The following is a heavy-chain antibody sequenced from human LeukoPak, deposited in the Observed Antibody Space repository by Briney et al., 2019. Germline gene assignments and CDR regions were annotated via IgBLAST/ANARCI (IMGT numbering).Heavy chain of an antibody. CDR1: GFTFSSHW. CDR2: ISNDGRSS. Sequence: PGGSLRLSCEASGFTFSSHWMHWVRQGPGKGLEWVSRISNDGRSSTYAASVRGRSTISRDNAKNTLYLQMNSLRAEDTAVYYCARGPRDSGRYYSGDSWGQGTLVTVSS. J-gene: IGHJ4*02. D-gene: IGHD3-10*01. CDR3: ARGPRDSGRYYSGDS. V-gene: IGHV3-74*01.